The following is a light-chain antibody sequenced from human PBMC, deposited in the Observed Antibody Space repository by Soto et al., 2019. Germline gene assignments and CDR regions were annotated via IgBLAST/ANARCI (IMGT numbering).Light chain of an antibody. V-gene: IGLV1-51*01. Sequence: QSVLTQPPSVSEAPRQRVTISCSGSSSNIGNNAVNWYQQLPGTAPKLLSYDNDKRPPGISDRFSGSKSGTSATLDIAGLQTGDEADYYCGTWDTSLSAYVFGPGSKVTVL. CDR1: SSNIGNNA. J-gene: IGLJ1*01. CDR3: GTWDTSLSAYV. CDR2: DND.